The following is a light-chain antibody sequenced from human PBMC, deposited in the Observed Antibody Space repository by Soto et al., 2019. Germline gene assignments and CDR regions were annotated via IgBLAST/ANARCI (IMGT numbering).Light chain of an antibody. CDR2: GAS. Sequence: EIVLTQSPGTLCLSPGERATLSCRASQSVRSNFLAWYQQKPGQAPRLLIYGASNRATGIPDRFSGSGSGTDFTLTISRLEPEDFAVFFCQQYGTSEIIFGQGTRLEIK. V-gene: IGKV3-20*01. J-gene: IGKJ5*01. CDR1: QSVRSNF. CDR3: QQYGTSEII.